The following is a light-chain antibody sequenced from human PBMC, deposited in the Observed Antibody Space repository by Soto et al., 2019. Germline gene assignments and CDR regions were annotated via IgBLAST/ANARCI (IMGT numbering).Light chain of an antibody. Sequence: EIVLTQSPATLSLSPGERATLSCKTSQSRGSNFLAWYQHKPGQAPRLLIYASSNRATGIPDRFSGSGSETEFTLTIRSLQSEDFALYYCHQYNNWPWTFGQGTKVDI. CDR1: QSRGSN. V-gene: IGKV3D-15*01. J-gene: IGKJ1*01. CDR3: HQYNNWPWT. CDR2: ASS.